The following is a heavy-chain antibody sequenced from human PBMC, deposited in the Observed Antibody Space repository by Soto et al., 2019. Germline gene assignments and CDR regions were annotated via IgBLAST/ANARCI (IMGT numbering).Heavy chain of an antibody. CDR1: GFTFSSFG. J-gene: IGHJ6*02. CDR2: IWYDGSDK. CDR3: ARASYSYASGGENGVDV. V-gene: IGHV3-33*01. Sequence: QVQLVESGGGVVQPGRSLRLSCVASGFTFSSFGMHWVRQAPGKGLEWVSVIWYDGSDKYYVDSVKGRFTVSRDNSKNTLYLQMNSLRAEDTAVYYCARASYSYASGGENGVDVWGQGTTVTVSS. D-gene: IGHD3-10*01.